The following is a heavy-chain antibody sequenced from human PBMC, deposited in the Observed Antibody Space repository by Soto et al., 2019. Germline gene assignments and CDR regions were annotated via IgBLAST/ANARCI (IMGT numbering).Heavy chain of an antibody. CDR2: VLHSGNT. J-gene: IGHJ4*02. D-gene: IGHD2-21*02. CDR3: ARRVYSDGVTAGFFDE. CDR1: GGSFSGYY. V-gene: IGHV4-34*12. Sequence: PSETLSLTCAVYGGSFSGYYWSWIRQPPGKGLEWIGEVLHSGNTNYNPSLKSRVTISVDTSKNQFSLKLTSVTAADTAVYYCARRVYSDGVTAGFFDEWGQGTLVTGSS.